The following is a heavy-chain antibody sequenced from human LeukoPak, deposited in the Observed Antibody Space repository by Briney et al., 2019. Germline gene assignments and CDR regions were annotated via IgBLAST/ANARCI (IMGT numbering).Heavy chain of an antibody. CDR3: ARRAMVRGVDYYGMDV. Sequence: GESLKISCKGSGYSFTSYWIGWVRQMPGKGLEWMGIIYPGDSDTRYSPSFQGQVTISADKSISTAYLQWSSLKASDTAMYYCARRAMVRGVDYYGMDVWGQGTTVTVSS. CDR2: IYPGDSDT. J-gene: IGHJ6*02. V-gene: IGHV5-51*01. D-gene: IGHD3-10*01. CDR1: GYSFTSYW.